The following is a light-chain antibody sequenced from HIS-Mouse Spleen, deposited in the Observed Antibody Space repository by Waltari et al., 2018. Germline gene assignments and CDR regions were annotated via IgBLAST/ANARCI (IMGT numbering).Light chain of an antibody. V-gene: IGLV2-23*01. CDR2: EGS. CDR1: SSDVGSYNL. Sequence: QSALTQPASVSGSPGQSITISCTGTSSDVGSYNLVSWYQQHPGKAPKLMIYEGSQRPSGVSNRFSCSKSGNTASLTISGLQAEDEADYYCCSYAGSSTYVFGTGTKVTVL. CDR3: CSYAGSSTYV. J-gene: IGLJ1*01.